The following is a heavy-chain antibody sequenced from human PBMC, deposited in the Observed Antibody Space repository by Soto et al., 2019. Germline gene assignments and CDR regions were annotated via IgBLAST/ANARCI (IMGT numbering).Heavy chain of an antibody. CDR1: GGTFSTST. J-gene: IGHJ4*02. D-gene: IGHD5-12*01. CDR2: IIPIFGTG. CDR3: VRDAPIGSVFSGYDAIDS. V-gene: IGHV1-69*08. Sequence: QVQLEQSGTEVKKPGSSVKVSCKASGGTFSTSTFTWVRQAPGQGLEWMGRIIPIFGTGDYAPKFQGRVLIPADKSTSTVYMELSGLKAEETAVFFCVRDAPIGSVFSGYDAIDSWGQGTLVTVSS.